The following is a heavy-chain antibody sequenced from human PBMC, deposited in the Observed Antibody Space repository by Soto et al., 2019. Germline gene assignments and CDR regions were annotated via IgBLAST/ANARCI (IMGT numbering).Heavy chain of an antibody. CDR3: ARDFSPLPYCSGGSCYSSVWWFEP. J-gene: IGHJ5*02. D-gene: IGHD2-15*01. CDR2: IYYSGST. CDR1: GGSISSYY. Sequence: SETLSLTCTVSGGSISSYYWSWIRQPPGKGLEWIGYIYYSGSTNYNPSLKSRVTISVDTSKNHFSLKLSSVTAADTAVYYCARDFSPLPYCSGGSCYSSVWWFEPWGQGTLVTVSS. V-gene: IGHV4-59*01.